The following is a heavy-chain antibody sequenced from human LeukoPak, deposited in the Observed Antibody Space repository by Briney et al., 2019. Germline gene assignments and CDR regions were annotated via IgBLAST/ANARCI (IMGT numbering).Heavy chain of an antibody. J-gene: IGHJ5*02. CDR2: ISHSGST. CDR1: GGSFSGYY. D-gene: IGHD1-7*01. CDR3: ARGAGTGQSWFDP. Sequence: SETLSLTCAVYGGSFSGYYWSWIRQPPGKGLEWIGEISHSGSTNYNPSLKSRVTISVDTSKNQFSLKLSSVTAADTAVYYCARGAGTGQSWFDPWGQGTLVTVSS. V-gene: IGHV4-34*01.